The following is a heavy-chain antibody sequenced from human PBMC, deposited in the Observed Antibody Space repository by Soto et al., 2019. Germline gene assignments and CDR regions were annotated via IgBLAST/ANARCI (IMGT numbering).Heavy chain of an antibody. V-gene: IGHV3-33*01. CDR1: GFTFSNYG. CDR2: TRHDGTNK. J-gene: IGHJ4*02. CDR3: ARDLSGPLDY. Sequence: QVQLVESGGGVVQPGRSLRLSCATSGFTFSNYGIHWVRQAPGKGLEWVAVTRHDGTNKYYADSVRGRFTISRDNSKNTVHLQMTSLRGEDTAVYYCARDLSGPLDYWGQGTLVTVSS.